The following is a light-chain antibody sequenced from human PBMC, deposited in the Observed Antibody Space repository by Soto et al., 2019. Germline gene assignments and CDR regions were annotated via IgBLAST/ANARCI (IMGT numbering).Light chain of an antibody. J-gene: IGKJ1*01. CDR1: HDIRNS. CDR2: DAS. V-gene: IGKV1-33*01. CDR3: QQYNSYSPT. Sequence: IQMTQSPSSLSASIGDRVTITCHASHDIRNSLNWYQQTPGKPPKLLISDASNLEAGVPSRFSGSGFGTDFTLTISSLHPDDFATYYCQQYNSYSPTFGQGTKVDIK.